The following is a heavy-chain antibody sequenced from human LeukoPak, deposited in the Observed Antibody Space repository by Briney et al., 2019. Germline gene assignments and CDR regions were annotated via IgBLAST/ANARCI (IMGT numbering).Heavy chain of an antibody. CDR2: INHSGST. CDR1: GGSFSGYY. J-gene: IGHJ4*02. CDR3: ARVPGVEMATITGQNYFDY. D-gene: IGHD5-24*01. V-gene: IGHV4-34*01. Sequence: SETLSLTCAVYGGSFSGYYWSWIRQPPGKGLEWIGEINHSGSTNYNPSLKSRVTISVDTSKNQFSLKLSSVTAADTAVYYCARVPGVEMATITGQNYFDYWGQGTLVTVS.